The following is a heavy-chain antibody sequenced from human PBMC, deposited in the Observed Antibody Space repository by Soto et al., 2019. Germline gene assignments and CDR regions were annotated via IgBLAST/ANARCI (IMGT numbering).Heavy chain of an antibody. CDR3: ARWGGSMSSGYYIDY. D-gene: IGHD3-10*01. J-gene: IGHJ4*02. Sequence: QVQLVESGGGMVQPGRSLRLSCAASGFIFSNNGFHWVRQAPGKGLERVSLTSHDGRDNHYADSVKGRFTISRDNAKNTVFLQMNSLRVEDTAVYFCARWGGSMSSGYYIDYWGQGTLVTVSS. CDR1: GFIFSNNG. CDR2: TSHDGRDN. V-gene: IGHV3-33*01.